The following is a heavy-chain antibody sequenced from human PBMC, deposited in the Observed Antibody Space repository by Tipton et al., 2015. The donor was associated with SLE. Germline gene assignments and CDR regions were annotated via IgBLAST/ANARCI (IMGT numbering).Heavy chain of an antibody. CDR1: GGSVSSGSYY. CDR2: IYTSGST. V-gene: IGHV4-61*09. J-gene: IGHJ4*02. D-gene: IGHD3-22*01. CDR3: ARVSDYYDSSGYYPASYYFDY. Sequence: TLSLTCTVSGGSVSSGSYYWTWIRQPAGKGLEWIGHIYTSGSTNDNPSLKSRVTISIDMSRNQFSLKLSSVTAADTAVYYCARVSDYYDSSGYYPASYYFDYWGQGTLVTVSS.